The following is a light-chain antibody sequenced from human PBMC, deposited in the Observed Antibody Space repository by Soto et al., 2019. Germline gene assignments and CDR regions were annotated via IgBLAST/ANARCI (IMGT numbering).Light chain of an antibody. CDR2: DNT. V-gene: IGLV1-40*01. Sequence: QSVLTQPPSVSGAPGLRVTISCTGSGSNIGAGYDVHWYQQLPVTAPKLLIYDNTNRPSGVPDRFSGSKSGTSVSLAITGLQDEDEADYYCQSYDSTLNGWVFGGGTKLTVL. CDR3: QSYDSTLNGWV. J-gene: IGLJ3*02. CDR1: GSNIGAGYD.